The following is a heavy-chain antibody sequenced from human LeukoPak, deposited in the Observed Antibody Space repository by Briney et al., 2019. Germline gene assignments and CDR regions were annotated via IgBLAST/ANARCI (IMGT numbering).Heavy chain of an antibody. CDR1: GFTLSDYG. J-gene: IGHJ4*02. CDR2: ISSSSRHI. V-gene: IGHV3-21*06. Sequence: GGSLRLSCVVSGFTLSDYGMNWVRQAPGKGLEWVSSISSSSRHIYYADPLEGRFTIYRDNAKTSLFLQMNSLRAEDTAVYYCARGYGSEEDGDYWGQGTLVTVSS. D-gene: IGHD3-10*01. CDR3: ARGYGSEEDGDY.